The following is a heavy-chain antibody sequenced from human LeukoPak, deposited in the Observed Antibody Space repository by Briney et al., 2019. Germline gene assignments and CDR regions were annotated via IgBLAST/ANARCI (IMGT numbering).Heavy chain of an antibody. CDR1: GFTFSSYE. J-gene: IGHJ5*02. V-gene: IGHV3-48*03. D-gene: IGHD3-10*01. CDR2: ISSSGSTI. Sequence: PGGSLRLSCAASGFTFSSYEMNWVRQAPGKGLEWVSYISSSGSTIYYADSVKGRFTISRDNSKNTLYLQMNSLRAEDTAVYYCARDHHASGSYPNPWGQGTLVTVSS. CDR3: ARDHHASGSYPNP.